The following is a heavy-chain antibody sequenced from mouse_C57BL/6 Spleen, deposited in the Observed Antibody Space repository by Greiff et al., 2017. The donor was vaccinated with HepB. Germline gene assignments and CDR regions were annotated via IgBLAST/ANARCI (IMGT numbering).Heavy chain of an antibody. D-gene: IGHD1-1*01. V-gene: IGHV1-61*01. Sequence: VQLQQSGAELVRPGSSVKLSCKASGYTFTSYWMDWVKQRPGQGLEWIGNIYPSDSETHYNQKFKDKATLTVDKSSSTAYMQLSSLTSEDSAVYYCASYYDYAMDYWGQGTSVTVSS. CDR2: IYPSDSET. CDR3: ASYYDYAMDY. J-gene: IGHJ4*01. CDR1: GYTFTSYW.